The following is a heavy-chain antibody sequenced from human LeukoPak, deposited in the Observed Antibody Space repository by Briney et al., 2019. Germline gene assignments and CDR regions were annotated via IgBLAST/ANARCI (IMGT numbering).Heavy chain of an antibody. J-gene: IGHJ4*02. CDR3: ARLPSWERGGFDY. D-gene: IGHD1-26*01. CDR2: IYYSGST. CDR1: GGSISSSSYY. V-gene: IGHV4-39*07. Sequence: SETLSLTCTVSGGSISSSSYYWGWIRQPPGKGLEWIGSIYYSGSTYYNPSLKSRVTISVDTSKNQFSLKLSSVTAADTAVYYCARLPSWERGGFDYWGQGTLVTVSS.